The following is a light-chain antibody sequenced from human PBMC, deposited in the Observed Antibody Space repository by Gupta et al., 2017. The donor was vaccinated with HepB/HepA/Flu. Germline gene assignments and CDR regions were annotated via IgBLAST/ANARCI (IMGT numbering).Light chain of an antibody. CDR2: NDD. CDR3: AAWDNSLSGYV. CDR1: RSNVGRDN. Sequence: QSVLTQPPSASGTPGQRVTISCSGSRSNVGRDNVYWYQQPPGTAPNLLIYNDDQRPSGVPDRFSGSKSGTSASLAISGLRSEDETDYYCAAWDNSLSGYVFGTRTWVTVL. V-gene: IGLV1-47*02. J-gene: IGLJ1*01.